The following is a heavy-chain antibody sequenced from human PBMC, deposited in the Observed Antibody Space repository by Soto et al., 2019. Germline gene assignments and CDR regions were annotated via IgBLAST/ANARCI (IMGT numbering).Heavy chain of an antibody. CDR3: GRDGTTTLPAWFDP. V-gene: IGHV4-59*10. Sequence: SDSLSLTCAVSGASINIFYSSWFWKSDGQGRGWIGRIYATGTTDYNPSLKSRVMVSVDTSKKQFSLKLRSVTAADTAVYYCGRDGTTTLPAWFDPWGQGISVTVSS. CDR1: GASINIFY. D-gene: IGHD4-17*01. CDR2: IYATGTT. J-gene: IGHJ5*02.